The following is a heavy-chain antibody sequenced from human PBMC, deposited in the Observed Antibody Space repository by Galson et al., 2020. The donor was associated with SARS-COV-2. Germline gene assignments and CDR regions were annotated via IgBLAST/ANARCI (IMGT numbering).Heavy chain of an antibody. J-gene: IGHJ4*02. Sequence: GESLKISCAASGFTFNNYDMNWVRQAPGKGLEWVAYVSSGSRTIYYADSVRGRFTISRDNAKMSLSLQMDSLRADDTAVYYCARFPKFGELSPYIFDFWGQGTLVTVSS. CDR1: GFTFNNYD. D-gene: IGHD3-10*02. V-gene: IGHV3-48*01. CDR3: ARFPKFGELSPYIFDF. CDR2: VSSGSRTI.